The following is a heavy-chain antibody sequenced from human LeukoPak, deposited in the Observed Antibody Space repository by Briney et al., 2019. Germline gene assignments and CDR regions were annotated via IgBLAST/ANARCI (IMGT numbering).Heavy chain of an antibody. V-gene: IGHV1-69*06. CDR1: GGTLTING. J-gene: IGHJ6*03. Sequence: SVKVSCKASGGTLTINGITWVRQAPGQGLEWMGAIISNSGTANYAQKFQGRLTITADKSTNTVYMELTSLKSEDTAVYFCARASAYDPPPPPKYYMDVWGKGTTVTISS. CDR2: IISNSGTA. CDR3: ARASAYDPPPPPKYYMDV. D-gene: IGHD5-12*01.